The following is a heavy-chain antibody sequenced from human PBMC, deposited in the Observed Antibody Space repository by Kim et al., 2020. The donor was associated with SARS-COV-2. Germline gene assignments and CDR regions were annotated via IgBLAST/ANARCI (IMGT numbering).Heavy chain of an antibody. CDR3: ARLPRTRITMVRGVIPWFDP. D-gene: IGHD3-10*01. V-gene: IGHV1-2*02. J-gene: IGHJ5*02. CDR1: GYTFTGYY. Sequence: ASVKVSCKASGYTFTGYYMHWVRQAPGQGLEWMGWINPNSGGTNYAQKFQGRVTMTRDTSISTAYMELSRLRSDDTAVYYCARLPRTRITMVRGVIPWFDPWGQGTLVPVSS. CDR2: INPNSGGT.